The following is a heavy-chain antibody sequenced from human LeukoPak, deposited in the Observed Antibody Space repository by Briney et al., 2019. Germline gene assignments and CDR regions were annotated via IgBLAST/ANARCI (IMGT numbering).Heavy chain of an antibody. CDR2: ISGSGGST. D-gene: IGHD3-10*01. J-gene: IGHJ4*02. CDR1: GFTFSSYS. CDR3: ARESYYSGSGSSKFDY. Sequence: GGSLRLSCAASGFTFSSYSMNWVRQAPGQGLEWVSAISGSGGSTYYADSVKGRFTISRDNSKNTLYLQMNSLRAEDTAVYYCARESYYSGSGSSKFDYWGQGTLVTVSS. V-gene: IGHV3-23*01.